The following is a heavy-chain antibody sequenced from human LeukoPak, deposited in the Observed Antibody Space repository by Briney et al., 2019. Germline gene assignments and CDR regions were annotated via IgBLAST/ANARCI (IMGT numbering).Heavy chain of an antibody. V-gene: IGHV1-2*02. CDR2: INPNSGGT. Sequence: ASVKVSCKASGYTFTGYYMHWVRQAPGQGLEWMGWINPNSGGTNYAQKFQGRVTMTRDTSISTEYMELSRLRCDETAVYYCARPGIIAVAGTEYAFDIWGQGTMVTVSS. J-gene: IGHJ3*02. D-gene: IGHD6-19*01. CDR1: GYTFTGYY. CDR3: ARPGIIAVAGTEYAFDI.